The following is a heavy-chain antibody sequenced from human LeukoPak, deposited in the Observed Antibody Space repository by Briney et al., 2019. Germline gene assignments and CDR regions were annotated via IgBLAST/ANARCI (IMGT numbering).Heavy chain of an antibody. V-gene: IGHV3-21*01. CDR1: GFTFSSYS. D-gene: IGHD2-2*01. CDR2: ISSSSSYI. CDR3: ARDFYCSSTSCYGNDAFDI. J-gene: IGHJ3*02. Sequence: PGGSLRLPCAASGFTFSSYSMNWVRQAPGKGLEWVSSISSSSSYIYYADSVKGRFTISRDNAKNSLYLQMNSLRAEDTAVYYCARDFYCSSTSCYGNDAFDIWGQGTMVTVSS.